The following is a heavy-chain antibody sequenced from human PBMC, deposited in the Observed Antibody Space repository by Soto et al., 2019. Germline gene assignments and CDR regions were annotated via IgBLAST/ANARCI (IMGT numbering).Heavy chain of an antibody. J-gene: IGHJ4*02. CDR2: LYYGRSA. CDR1: GDSISSYY. CDR3: ALRSMAVVPEY. Sequence: QVQLQESGPGLVKPSETLSLTCAVSGDSISSYYCMWIRQPPGKGLESIGYLYYGRSANYEPSRKSRVTLSVETSTNQCSLTLSSMTAADTAVYYCALRSMAVVPEYWGQGTLVTVSS. V-gene: IGHV4-59*01. D-gene: IGHD3-22*01.